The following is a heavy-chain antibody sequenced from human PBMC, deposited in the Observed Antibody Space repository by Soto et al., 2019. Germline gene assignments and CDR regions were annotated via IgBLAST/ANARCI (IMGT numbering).Heavy chain of an antibody. D-gene: IGHD1-26*01. CDR1: GYTFTDYG. V-gene: IGHV1-8*01. Sequence: QVQLVQSGAEVKMPGASVKVSCKASGYTFTDYGINWVRQATGQGLEWMGWMNPKSGDTVYAQKFQGRVSMTRATSISTAYMELNSLKSEDTAVYYWARGGDSVVGATVYWGQGTLVTVSS. CDR2: MNPKSGDT. J-gene: IGHJ4*02. CDR3: ARGGDSVVGATVY.